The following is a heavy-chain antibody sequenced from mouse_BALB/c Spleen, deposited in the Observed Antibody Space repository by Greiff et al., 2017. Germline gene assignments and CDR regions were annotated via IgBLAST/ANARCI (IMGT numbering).Heavy chain of an antibody. D-gene: IGHD2-3*01. J-gene: IGHJ3*01. CDR1: GYTFTSYT. V-gene: IGHV1-4*02. Sequence: VQLQQSAAELARPGASVKMSCKASGYTFTSYTMHWVKQRPGQGLEWIGYINPSGGYTEYNQKFKDKTTLTSDKSSSTAYMQLSSLTSEDSAVYYCARSYDGYLAYWGQGTLVTVSA. CDR2: INPSGGYT. CDR3: ARSYDGYLAY.